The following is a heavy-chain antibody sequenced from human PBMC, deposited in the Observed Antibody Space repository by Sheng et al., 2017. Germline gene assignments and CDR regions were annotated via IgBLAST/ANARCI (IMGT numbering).Heavy chain of an antibody. D-gene: IGHD2-15*01. Sequence: QVQLQESGPGLVKPSETLSLTCSVSGGSISGYYWNWIRQPAGKGLEWIGRIYSSGSTNYNPALKSRLNMSVDTSKNQFSLRLSSVTAADTAVYYCARAASVAVVDHNWFDPWGQGTLVTVSS. CDR3: ARAASVAVVDHNWFDP. CDR1: GGSISGYY. V-gene: IGHV4-4*07. J-gene: IGHJ5*02. CDR2: IYSSGST.